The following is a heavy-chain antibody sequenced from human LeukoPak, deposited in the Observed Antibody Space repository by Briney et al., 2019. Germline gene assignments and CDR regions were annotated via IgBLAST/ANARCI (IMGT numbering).Heavy chain of an antibody. CDR3: ARVPPKAGDLRYAFDI. V-gene: IGHV4-59*02. D-gene: IGHD7-27*01. J-gene: IGHJ3*02. Sequence: PSETLSLTCAVYGGSVSGYYWSWIRQPPGKGLEWSGYIYYSGSTNYNPSLKSRVTISVDTSKNQFSLKLSSVTAADTAVYYCARVPPKAGDLRYAFDIWGQGTMVTVSS. CDR1: GGSVSGYY. CDR2: IYYSGST.